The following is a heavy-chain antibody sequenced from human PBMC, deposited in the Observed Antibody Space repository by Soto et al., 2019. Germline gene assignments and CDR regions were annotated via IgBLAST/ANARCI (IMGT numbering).Heavy chain of an antibody. CDR2: INPNSGGT. D-gene: IGHD3-10*01. CDR3: ARETGDGSGIVNWFDP. V-gene: IGHV1-2*04. J-gene: IGHJ5*02. Sequence: EASVKVSCKASGYTFTGYYMHWVRQAPGQGLEWMGWINPNSGGTNYAQKFQGWVTMTRDTSISTAYMELSGLRSDDTAVYYCARETGDGSGIVNWFDPWGQGTLVTVSS. CDR1: GYTFTGYY.